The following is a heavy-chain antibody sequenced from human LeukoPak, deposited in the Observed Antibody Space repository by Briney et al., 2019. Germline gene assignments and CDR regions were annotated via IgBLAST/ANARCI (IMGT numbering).Heavy chain of an antibody. CDR1: GYTFTSYD. Sequence: ASVKVSCKASGYTFTSYDINWVRQATGQGREWMGWMNPNSGNTGYAQKVQGRVTMTRNTSISTAYMELSSLRSEDTAVYYCATAHKLESTRKSNSYYFDYWGQGTLVTVSS. CDR3: ATAHKLESTRKSNSYYFDY. V-gene: IGHV1-8*01. CDR2: MNPNSGNT. J-gene: IGHJ4*02. D-gene: IGHD1-1*01.